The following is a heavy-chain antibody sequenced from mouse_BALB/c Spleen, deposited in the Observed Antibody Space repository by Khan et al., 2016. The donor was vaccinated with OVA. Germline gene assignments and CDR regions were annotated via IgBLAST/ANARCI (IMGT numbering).Heavy chain of an antibody. CDR1: GYSITSEYA. Sequence: EVQLQESGPGLVKPSQSLSLTCTVTGYSITSEYAWNWIRQFPGNQLEWMGYISYSGNTSYNPSLKSRISITRDTSKNQFFLQLNSVTTEDTATYCGARKDYHDYDPLPYWGQGTLVTVSA. D-gene: IGHD2-4*01. V-gene: IGHV3-2*02. J-gene: IGHJ3*01. CDR2: ISYSGNT. CDR3: ARKDYHDYDPLPY.